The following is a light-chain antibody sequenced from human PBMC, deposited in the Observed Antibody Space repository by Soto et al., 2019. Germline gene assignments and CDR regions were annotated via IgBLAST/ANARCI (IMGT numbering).Light chain of an antibody. V-gene: IGKV1-17*01. CDR3: LQHNTYQFT. Sequence: DIQMTQSPSSLSASVGDRVTITCRASQDIRNDVGWYQQKAGKAPNRLIFAASSLHSGVPSRFSGSRSGTEFTLTIASLQHEDFATYYCLQHNTYQFTLGGGTKVDIK. CDR1: QDIRND. J-gene: IGKJ4*01. CDR2: AAS.